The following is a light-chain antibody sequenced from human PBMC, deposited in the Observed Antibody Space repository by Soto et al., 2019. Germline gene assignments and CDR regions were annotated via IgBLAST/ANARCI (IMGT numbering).Light chain of an antibody. CDR2: GNS. V-gene: IGLV1-40*01. Sequence: QSALTQPPSVSGAPGQRVTISCTGSSSNIGTGYDVHWYQQLPGTAPKLLIYGNSNRPSGVPDRFSGSKPGTSASLAITGLQAEDEADYYCQSSDSSRFYVFGTGTKVTVL. CDR3: QSSDSSRFYV. J-gene: IGLJ1*01. CDR1: SSNIGTGYD.